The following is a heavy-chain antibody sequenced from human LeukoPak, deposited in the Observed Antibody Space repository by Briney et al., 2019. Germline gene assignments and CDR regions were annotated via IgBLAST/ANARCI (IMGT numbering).Heavy chain of an antibody. CDR2: INPSGGST. D-gene: IGHD1-26*01. V-gene: IGHV1-46*01. Sequence: GASVKVSCKASGYTFTSYYMHWVRQAPGQGLEWMGIINPSGGSTSYAQKFQGRVTMTRDTSISTAYMELSRLRSDDTAVYYCARSGATIEWIGYLYYYYGMDVWGQGTTVTVSS. J-gene: IGHJ6*02. CDR3: ARSGATIEWIGYLYYYYGMDV. CDR1: GYTFTSYY.